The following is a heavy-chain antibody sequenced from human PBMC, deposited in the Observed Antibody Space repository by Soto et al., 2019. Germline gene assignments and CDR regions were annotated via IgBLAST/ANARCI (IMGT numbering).Heavy chain of an antibody. CDR1: GGSISSGGYS. Sequence: PSETLSLTCAVSGGSISSGGYSWCWIRQPPGKGLEWIGYIYHGGSTYYNPSLKSRVTISVDRSKNQFSLKLSSVTAADTAVYYCDRSIVATKRGDWFDPWGQGTLVTVSS. V-gene: IGHV4-30-2*01. J-gene: IGHJ5*02. CDR2: IYHGGST. D-gene: IGHD1-26*01. CDR3: DRSIVATKRGDWFDP.